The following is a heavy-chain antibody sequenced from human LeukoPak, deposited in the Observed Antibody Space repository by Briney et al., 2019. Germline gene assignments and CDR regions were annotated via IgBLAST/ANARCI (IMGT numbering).Heavy chain of an antibody. V-gene: IGHV3-33*01. CDR1: GFTFSSYG. D-gene: IGHD3-22*01. Sequence: GGSLRLSCAASGFTFSSYGMHWVRQAPGKGLEWVAVIWYDGSNKYYADSVKGRFTISRDNSKNTLYLQMNSLRAEDTAVYYCARARVLYYDSSGSFGYWGQGTLVTVSS. J-gene: IGHJ4*02. CDR2: IWYDGSNK. CDR3: ARARVLYYDSSGSFGY.